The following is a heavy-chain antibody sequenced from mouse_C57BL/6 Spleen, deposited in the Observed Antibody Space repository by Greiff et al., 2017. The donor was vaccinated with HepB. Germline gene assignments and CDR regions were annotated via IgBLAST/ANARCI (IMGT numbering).Heavy chain of an antibody. J-gene: IGHJ2*01. Sequence: VQLQQPGAELVKPGASVKLSCKASGYTFTSYWMHWVKQRPGQGLEWIGMIHPNSGSTNYNEKFKSKATLTVDKSSSTAYMQLSSQTSEDSAVYYCAVGTTVVAFDYWGQGTTLTVSS. D-gene: IGHD1-1*01. V-gene: IGHV1-64*01. CDR3: AVGTTVVAFDY. CDR1: GYTFTSYW. CDR2: IHPNSGST.